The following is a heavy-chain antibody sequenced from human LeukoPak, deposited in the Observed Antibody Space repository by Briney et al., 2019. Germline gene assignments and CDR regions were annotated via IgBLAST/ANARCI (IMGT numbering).Heavy chain of an antibody. CDR3: ARHRLSALVKNYYGSGSFPPDY. CDR2: IYPGDSDT. J-gene: IGHJ4*02. D-gene: IGHD3-10*01. V-gene: IGHV5-51*01. CDR1: GYTFTSFW. Sequence: GESLKISCKGSGYTFTSFWIGWVRQMPGKGLEWMGIIYPGDSDTRYSPSFQGQVTISADKSISTAYLQWSSLKASDTAMYYCARHRLSALVKNYYGSGSFPPDYWGQGTLVTVSS.